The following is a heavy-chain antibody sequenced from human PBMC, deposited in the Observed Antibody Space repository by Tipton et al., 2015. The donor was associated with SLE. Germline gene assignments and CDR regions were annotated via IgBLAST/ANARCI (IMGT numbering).Heavy chain of an antibody. J-gene: IGHJ4*02. CDR3: ARSLDAAALFDY. Sequence: TLSLTCTVSGDSITRSSFYWGWIRQPPGKGLEWIGSIYYSGTAHYENPSLKSRLTISIDMSKNQFSLKLTSVTAADTAVYYCARSLDAAALFDYWGQGALVTVSS. V-gene: IGHV4-39*07. CDR2: IYYSGTAH. CDR1: GDSITRSSFY. D-gene: IGHD2-2*01.